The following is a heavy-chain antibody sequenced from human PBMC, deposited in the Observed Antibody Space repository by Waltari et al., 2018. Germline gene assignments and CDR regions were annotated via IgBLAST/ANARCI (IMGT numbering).Heavy chain of an antibody. V-gene: IGHV4-61*02. CDR3: ARGFPGAGRRAGGSPSYYGMDV. Sequence: QVQLQESGPGLVKPSQTLSLTCTVSGGSISSGSYYWRWIRQPAGKGLAWIGRIYTSGSTNYNPSLKSRVTISVDTSKNQFSLKLSSVTAADTAVYYCARGFPGAGRRAGGSPSYYGMDVWGQGTTVTVSS. CDR1: GGSISSGSYY. D-gene: IGHD3-10*01. CDR2: IYTSGST. J-gene: IGHJ6*02.